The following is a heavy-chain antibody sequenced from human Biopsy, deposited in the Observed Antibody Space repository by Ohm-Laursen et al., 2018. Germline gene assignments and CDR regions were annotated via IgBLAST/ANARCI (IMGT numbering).Heavy chain of an antibody. CDR3: AFIVGPIATGEKDYYHYFGLDV. CDR2: IIPMFPTT. J-gene: IGHJ6*02. CDR1: GGSFKNYA. V-gene: IGHV1-69*06. Sequence: SSVKVSCKASGGSFKNYAVNWVRQAPGQGLEWVGGIIPMFPTTNYAQKFQGRVTITAYKFRSTAYMEMNSLSSEDTAIYYCAFIVGPIATGEKDYYHYFGLDVWGQGTTVSVSS. D-gene: IGHD2-21*01.